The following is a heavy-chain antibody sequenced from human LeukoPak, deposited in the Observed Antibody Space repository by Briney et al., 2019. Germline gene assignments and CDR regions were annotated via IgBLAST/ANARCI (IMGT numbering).Heavy chain of an antibody. CDR3: ARDRIAVAGMGAFQH. J-gene: IGHJ1*01. Sequence: GRSLRLSCAASRFTFSTYAMHWVRQAPGKGLEWVAGISNDGTNEDHADSVKGRFTISRDNSKNTPYLQMNSLRAEDTAIYYCARDRIAVAGMGAFQHWGQGTLVTVSS. D-gene: IGHD6-19*01. V-gene: IGHV3-30-3*01. CDR2: ISNDGTNE. CDR1: RFTFSTYA.